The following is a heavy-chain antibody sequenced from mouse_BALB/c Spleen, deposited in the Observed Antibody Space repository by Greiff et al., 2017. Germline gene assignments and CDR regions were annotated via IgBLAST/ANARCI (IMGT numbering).Heavy chain of an antibody. CDR1: GFNIKDYY. J-gene: IGHJ2*01. CDR2: IDPENGDT. V-gene: IGHV14-1*01. CDR3: ARGVRRYFDY. D-gene: IGHD1-2*01. Sequence: VQLQQSGAELVRPGASVKLSCTASGFNIKDYYMHWVKQRPEQGLEWIGWIDPENGDTEYAPKFQGKATMTADTSSNTAYLQLSSLTSEDTAVYYCARGVRRYFDYWGQGTTLTVAS.